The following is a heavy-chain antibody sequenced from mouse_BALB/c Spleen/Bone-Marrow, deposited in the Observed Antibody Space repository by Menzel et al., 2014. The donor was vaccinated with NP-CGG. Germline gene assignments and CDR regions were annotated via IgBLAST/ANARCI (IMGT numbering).Heavy chain of an antibody. CDR2: INPYNGDT. D-gene: IGHD2-13*01. CDR1: GYSFTDYF. CDR3: ARWVN. J-gene: IGHJ2*01. Sequence: VQLQQSGPELVKPGASVKICCKASGYSFTDYFMNWVKQSHGKSLGWIGRINPYNGDTFYNQKFKGKATLTVDKSSSPGHMELLILTSEDSAIYYCARWVNWGQGTTITVSS. V-gene: IGHV1-37*01.